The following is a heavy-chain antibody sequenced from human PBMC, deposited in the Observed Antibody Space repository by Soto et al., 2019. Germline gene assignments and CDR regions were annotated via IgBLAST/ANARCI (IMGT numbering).Heavy chain of an antibody. Sequence: PGGSLRLPCAASGFTFSDYYMSWIRQAPGKGLEWVSYISSSGSTIYYADSVKGRFTISRDNAKNSLYLQMNSLRAEDTAVYYCARVAYYYDRRASDYWGQGTLVTVSS. J-gene: IGHJ4*02. CDR3: ARVAYYYDRRASDY. D-gene: IGHD3-22*01. V-gene: IGHV3-11*01. CDR1: GFTFSDYY. CDR2: ISSSGSTI.